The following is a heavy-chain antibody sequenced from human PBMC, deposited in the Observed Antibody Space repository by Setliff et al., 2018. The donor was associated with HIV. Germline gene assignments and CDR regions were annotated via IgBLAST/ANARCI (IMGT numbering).Heavy chain of an antibody. CDR3: ARVVWEVVVVAAKSLLFDP. CDR1: GGSISSYY. J-gene: IGHJ5*02. D-gene: IGHD2-15*01. Sequence: PSETLSLTCTVSGGSISSYYWSWLRQPPGKGLEWIGYIYTSGSTNYNPSLKRRVTRAVDTSKNQFSLKLSSVTAADTAVYYCARVVWEVVVVAAKSLLFDPWGQGTRGTVSS. CDR2: IYTSGST. V-gene: IGHV4-4*08.